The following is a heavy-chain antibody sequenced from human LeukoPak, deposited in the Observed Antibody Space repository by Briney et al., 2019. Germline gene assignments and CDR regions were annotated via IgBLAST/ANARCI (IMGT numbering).Heavy chain of an antibody. CDR3: ARQYFGSGKYYYAMDV. V-gene: IGHV4-4*07. CDR1: GGSTSNYY. J-gene: IGHJ6*02. D-gene: IGHD3-10*01. CDR2: IYTSGST. Sequence: SETLSLTCTVSGGSTSNYYWSWIRQPAGEGLEWIGRIYTSGSTTYSPSLKSRVTMSVDTSKNQFSLQLSSVTAADTAVYYCARQYFGSGKYYYAMDVWGQGTTVAVSS.